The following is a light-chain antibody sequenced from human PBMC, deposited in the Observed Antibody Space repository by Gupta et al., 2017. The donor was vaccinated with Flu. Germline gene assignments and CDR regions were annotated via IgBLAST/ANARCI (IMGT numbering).Light chain of an antibody. CDR1: QDVNNW. CDR3: LQANSFPHT. V-gene: IGKV1-12*01. Sequence: DIQLTQSPSSVSASVGDGVTITCRASQDVNNWLAWYQQKPGRAPQLLIYAASTLQSGVPSRFSGSRSGTDFTLTISSLQPEDFATYYCLQANSFPHTFGQGTTVQIK. J-gene: IGKJ2*01. CDR2: AAS.